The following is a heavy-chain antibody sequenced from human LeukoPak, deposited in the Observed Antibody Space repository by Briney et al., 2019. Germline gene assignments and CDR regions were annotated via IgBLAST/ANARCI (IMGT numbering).Heavy chain of an antibody. CDR2: INHSGST. D-gene: IGHD6-13*01. J-gene: IGHJ4*02. Sequence: SETLSLTCAVYGGSFSGYYWSWIRQPPGKGLEWIGEINHSGSTNYNPSLKSRVTISVDKSKNQFSLKLSSVTAADTAVYYCARVAAAGNSLDYWGQGTLVTVSS. CDR1: GGSFSGYY. V-gene: IGHV4-34*01. CDR3: ARVAAAGNSLDY.